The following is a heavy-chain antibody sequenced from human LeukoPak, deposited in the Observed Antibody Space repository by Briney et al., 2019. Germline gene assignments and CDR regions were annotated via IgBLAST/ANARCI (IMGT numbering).Heavy chain of an antibody. Sequence: GGSLRLSCAASGFTFRSYPMIWVRQAPGKGLECVSYISGSGEYVKYADSVKGRFTISRDNGRNSIFLQMSSLRVDDTAVCYCARVVDGVTGADYWGQGALVIVSS. CDR2: ISGSGEYV. J-gene: IGHJ4*02. CDR3: ARVVDGVTGADY. D-gene: IGHD3-9*01. CDR1: GFTFRSYP. V-gene: IGHV3-21*05.